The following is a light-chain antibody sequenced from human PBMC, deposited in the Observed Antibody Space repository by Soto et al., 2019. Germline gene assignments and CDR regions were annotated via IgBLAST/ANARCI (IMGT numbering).Light chain of an antibody. V-gene: IGLV2-14*01. CDR2: EVT. CDR1: SSDIGVFNY. J-gene: IGLJ2*01. Sequence: QSVLTQPASVSGSPGQSITISCTGTSSDIGVFNYVSWYQQHPGKAPKLIIYEVTNRPSGVSNRFSGSKSGNTASLTISGLQAEDEADYYCSSYTTISTVVFGGGTKGTVL. CDR3: SSYTTISTVV.